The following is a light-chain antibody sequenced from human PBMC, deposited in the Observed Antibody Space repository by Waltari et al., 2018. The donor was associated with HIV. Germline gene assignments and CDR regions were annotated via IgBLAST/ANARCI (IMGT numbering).Light chain of an antibody. CDR2: GAS. CDR1: QSVSTN. CDR3: QQYHNWPPWT. V-gene: IGKV3-15*01. J-gene: IGKJ1*01. Sequence: EIVMTQSPATLSVSPGERATLSCRASQSVSTNLAWYQQKPGQAPRLLIYGASTRATGNPARCSGSGSGTEFTLTISSLQSEDFAVYYCQQYHNWPPWTFGQGTKVEIK.